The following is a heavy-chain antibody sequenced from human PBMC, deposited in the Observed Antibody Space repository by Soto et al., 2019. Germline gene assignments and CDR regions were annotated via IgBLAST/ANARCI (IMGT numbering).Heavy chain of an antibody. J-gene: IGHJ4*02. CDR3: ARGPRNWGVDY. Sequence: QVQLVQSGAEVKKPGASVKVSCKAAAYTFTSYEINWVRQATGQDFEWMGWMNPNNGNTAYAQKFQGRVTMTRDTSKSTAFMELSSLTSEDTAVYYCARGPRNWGVDYWGQGTLVTVSS. CDR1: AYTFTSYE. D-gene: IGHD7-27*01. V-gene: IGHV1-8*01. CDR2: MNPNNGNT.